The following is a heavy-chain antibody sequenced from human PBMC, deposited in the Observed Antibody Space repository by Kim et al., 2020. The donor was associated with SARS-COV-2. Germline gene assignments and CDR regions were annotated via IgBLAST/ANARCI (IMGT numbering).Heavy chain of an antibody. CDR1: GFTFSNYW. J-gene: IGHJ1*01. V-gene: IGHV3-7*01. CDR2: IKPDGSET. CDR3: ARAGSWSWDS. D-gene: IGHD1-26*01. Sequence: GGSLRLSCAASGFTFSNYWMTGARQPPGKGVEWLANIKPDGSETDYVGFVKGRFTISRDNAKNSGYLRMNSLRAEDTAVYYCARAGSWSWDSWARGTLVTLSS.